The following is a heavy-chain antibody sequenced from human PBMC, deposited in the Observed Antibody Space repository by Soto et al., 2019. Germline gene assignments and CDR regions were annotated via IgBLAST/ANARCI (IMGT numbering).Heavy chain of an antibody. V-gene: IGHV1-46*01. D-gene: IGHD3-3*01. CDR2: INPHGGST. J-gene: IGHJ5*02. CDR3: ARSSGGNFGIIIEGSNWFDP. CDR1: GDTFTSYY. Sequence: ASVKVSCKAPGDTFTSYYLNWVRQAPGQGLEWMGVINPHGGSTKYAQKFQGRITMTRDASRSTVYMELSSLRSDDTAIYYCARSSGGNFGIIIEGSNWFDPWGQGTLVTVSS.